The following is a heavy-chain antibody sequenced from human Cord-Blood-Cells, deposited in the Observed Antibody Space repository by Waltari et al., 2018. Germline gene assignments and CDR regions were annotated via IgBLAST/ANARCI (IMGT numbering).Heavy chain of an antibody. CDR3: ARAPVRIAAADDGFDY. V-gene: IGHV4-34*01. Sequence: QVQLQQWGAGLLKPSETLSLTCAVYGGSFSGYYWSWIRQPPGKGLEWIGEINHRGSTNSNPSLKSRVTISVDTSKNQFSLKLSSVTAADTAVYYCARAPVRIAAADDGFDYWGQGTLVTVSS. CDR1: GGSFSGYY. D-gene: IGHD6-13*01. CDR2: INHRGST. J-gene: IGHJ4*02.